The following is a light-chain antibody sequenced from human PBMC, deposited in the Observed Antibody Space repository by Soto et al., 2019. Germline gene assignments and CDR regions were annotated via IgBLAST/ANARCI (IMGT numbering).Light chain of an antibody. V-gene: IGKV1-5*03. Sequence: DIQMTQSPSTLSGSVGDSVTITCRASQTISSWLAWYQQKPGKATKLLIYKASTLKSGVPSRFSGSGSGTEFTLTISSLQPDEFATYYCQHYNSYSEAFGQGTKVVIK. J-gene: IGKJ1*01. CDR3: QHYNSYSEA. CDR2: KAS. CDR1: QTISSW.